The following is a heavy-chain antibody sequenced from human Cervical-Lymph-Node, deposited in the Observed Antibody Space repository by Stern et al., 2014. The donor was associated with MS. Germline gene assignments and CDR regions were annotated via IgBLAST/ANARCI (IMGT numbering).Heavy chain of an antibody. CDR3: ARDGRHTNNYGLDV. J-gene: IGHJ6*02. V-gene: IGHV1-69*01. CDR2: IIPIIGIA. Sequence: QMQLVQSGAEVKKPGSSVKVSCHTSGGTFNVYAINWLRQAPGQGLEWMGGIIPIIGIANYAQKVQGRVTITADESTRTSSMQLSSLTSNDTAVYYCARDGRHTNNYGLDVWGQGTTVTVSS. CDR1: GGTFNVYA.